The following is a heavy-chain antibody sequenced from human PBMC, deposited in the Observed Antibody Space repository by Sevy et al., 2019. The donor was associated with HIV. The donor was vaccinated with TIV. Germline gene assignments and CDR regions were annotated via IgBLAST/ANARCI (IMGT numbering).Heavy chain of an antibody. CDR3: AKLDYDLLTGNPDY. CDR1: GFRFNNYG. J-gene: IGHJ4*02. D-gene: IGHD3-9*01. CDR2: ISHDDRKR. Sequence: GGSLRLSCRASGFRFNNYGMHWVRQAPGKGLQWVAVISHDDRKRFYADSLEGRFTISRDNSKNTLYLQMSGLRTEDTAMYYCAKLDYDLLTGNPDYWGQGTLVTVSS. V-gene: IGHV3-30*18.